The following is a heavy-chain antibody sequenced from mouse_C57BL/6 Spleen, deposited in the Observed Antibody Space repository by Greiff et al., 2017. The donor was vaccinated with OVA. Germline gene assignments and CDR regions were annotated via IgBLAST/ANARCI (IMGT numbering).Heavy chain of an antibody. CDR1: GYTFTSYW. D-gene: IGHD1-1*01. CDR2: IDPSDSYT. Sequence: QVQLKQPGAELVKPGASVKLSCKASGYTFTSYWMQWVKQRPGQGLEWIGEIDPSDSYTNYNQKFKGKATLTVDTSSSTAYMQLSSLTSEDSAVYYCARRAGSSYHYFDYWGQGTTLTVSS. J-gene: IGHJ2*01. CDR3: ARRAGSSYHYFDY. V-gene: IGHV1-50*01.